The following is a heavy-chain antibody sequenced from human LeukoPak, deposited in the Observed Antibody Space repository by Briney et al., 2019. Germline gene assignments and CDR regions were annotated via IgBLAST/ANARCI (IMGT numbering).Heavy chain of an antibody. CDR2: IRYDGSNK. D-gene: IGHD3-9*01. V-gene: IGHV3-30*02. J-gene: IGHJ4*02. CDR3: AREVVLTGYPYDY. CDR1: GFTVSSNY. Sequence: PGGSLRLSCAASGFTVSSNYMSWVRQAPGKGLEWVAFIRYDGSNKYYADSVKGRFTISRDNSKNTLYLQMNSLRAEDTAVYYCAREVVLTGYPYDYWGQGTLVTVSS.